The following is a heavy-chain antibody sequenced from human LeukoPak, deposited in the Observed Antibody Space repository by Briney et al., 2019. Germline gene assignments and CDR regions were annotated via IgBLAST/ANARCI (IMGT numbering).Heavy chain of an antibody. Sequence: PGGSLRLSCAASGFTFSSYAMSWVRQAPGKGLEWVSAISGSGGSTYYADSVKGRFTISRDNSKNTLYPQMNSLRAEDTAVYYCAKDILGGYSSSWYVPPDYWGQGTLVTVSS. CDR1: GFTFSSYA. CDR2: ISGSGGST. J-gene: IGHJ4*02. CDR3: AKDILGGYSSSWYVPPDY. D-gene: IGHD6-13*01. V-gene: IGHV3-23*01.